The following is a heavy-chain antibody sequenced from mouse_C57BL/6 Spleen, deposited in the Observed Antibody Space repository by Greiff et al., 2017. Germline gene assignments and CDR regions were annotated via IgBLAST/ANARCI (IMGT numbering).Heavy chain of an antibody. CDR1: GFSLTSYG. J-gene: IGHJ1*03. CDR2: IWSGGST. CDR3: ARGGWLLRDWYFDV. D-gene: IGHD2-3*01. Sequence: VQLQESGPGLVQPSQSLSITCTVSGFSLTSYGVHWVRQSPGKGLEWLGVIWSGGSTDYNAAFISRLSISKDNSKSQVFFKMNSLQADDTAIYYCARGGWLLRDWYFDVWGTGTTVTVSS. V-gene: IGHV2-2*01.